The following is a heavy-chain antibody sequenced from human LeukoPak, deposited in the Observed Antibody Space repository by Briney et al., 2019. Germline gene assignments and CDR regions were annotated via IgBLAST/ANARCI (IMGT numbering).Heavy chain of an antibody. V-gene: IGHV4-34*01. Sequence: SETLSLTCAVYGGSFSGYYWSWIRQPPGKGLEWIGEINHSGSTYYNPSLKSRVTISVDTSKNQFSLKLSSVTAADTAVYYCVRQRSDYASTYFDYWGQGTLVTVSS. CDR2: INHSGST. D-gene: IGHD4-17*01. J-gene: IGHJ4*02. CDR1: GGSFSGYY. CDR3: VRQRSDYASTYFDY.